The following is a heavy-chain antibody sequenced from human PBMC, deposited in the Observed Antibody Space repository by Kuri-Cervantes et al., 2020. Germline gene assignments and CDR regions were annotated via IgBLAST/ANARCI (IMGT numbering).Heavy chain of an antibody. Sequence: GGSLRLSCAASGFTFSSYAMHWVRQAPGKGLEWVAVISYDGSNKYYADSVKGRFTISRDNSKNTLYLQMDSLRGEDTAVYYCARDYGYTYGHPPDYWGQGTLVTVSS. CDR2: ISYDGSNK. D-gene: IGHD5-18*01. V-gene: IGHV3-30-3*01. CDR1: GFTFSSYA. CDR3: ARDYGYTYGHPPDY. J-gene: IGHJ4*02.